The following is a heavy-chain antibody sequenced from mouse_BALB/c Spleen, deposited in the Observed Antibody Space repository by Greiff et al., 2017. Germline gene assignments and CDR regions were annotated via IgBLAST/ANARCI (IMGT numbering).Heavy chain of an antibody. CDR1: GFTFSSYA. CDR2: ISSGGST. J-gene: IGHJ4*01. D-gene: IGHD2-1*01. V-gene: IGHV5-6-5*01. Sequence: DVQLVESGGGLVKPGGSLKLSCAASGFTFSSYAMSWVRQTPEKRLEWVASISSGGSTYYPDSVKGRFTISRDNARNILYLQMSSLRSEDTAMYYCARPGKLYAMDYWGQGTSVTVSS. CDR3: ARPGKLYAMDY.